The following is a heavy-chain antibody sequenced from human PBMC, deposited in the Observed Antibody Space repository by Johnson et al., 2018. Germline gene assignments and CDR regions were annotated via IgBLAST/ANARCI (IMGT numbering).Heavy chain of an antibody. CDR1: GFTFGDYA. V-gene: IGHV3-49*03. CDR2: IRSTAYGGTQ. J-gene: IGHJ6*03. CDR3: TRVYYGSGCYPIGARYYYYYFLDV. Sequence: EVQLVETGGGLVQPGRSLRLSCTASGFTFGDYAMSWFRQATGKGLEWVGFIRSTAYGGTQEYAASVKGRVTISSDDSKSIALRQRNSLQTEDKAVYYCTRVYYGSGCYPIGARYYYYYFLDVWGKGTTVNVSS. D-gene: IGHD3-10*01.